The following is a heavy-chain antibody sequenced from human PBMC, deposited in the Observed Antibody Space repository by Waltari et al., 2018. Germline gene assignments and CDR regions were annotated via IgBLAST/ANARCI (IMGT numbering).Heavy chain of an antibody. Sequence: QVQLQESGTGLVKPSETLSLTRPVSGVPIRSYYWSWIRQPAGKGLEWIGRIYTSGSTNYNPSLKSRVTMSVDTSKNQFSLKLSSVTAADTAVYYCARDPRSLDAFDIWGQGTMVTVSS. CDR2: IYTSGST. CDR3: ARDPRSLDAFDI. CDR1: GVPIRSYY. D-gene: IGHD1-26*01. V-gene: IGHV4-4*07. J-gene: IGHJ3*02.